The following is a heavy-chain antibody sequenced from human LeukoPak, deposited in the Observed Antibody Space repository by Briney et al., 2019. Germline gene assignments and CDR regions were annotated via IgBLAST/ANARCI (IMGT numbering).Heavy chain of an antibody. CDR2: IYYSGST. Sequence: QPSETLSLTCTVSGGSISSGDYYWSWIRRPPGKGLEWIGYIYYSGSTYYNPSLKSRVTISVDTSKNQFSLKLSSVTAADTAVYYCARVILSGYDSFDYWGQGTLVTVSS. CDR3: ARVILSGYDSFDY. V-gene: IGHV4-30-4*01. D-gene: IGHD5-12*01. CDR1: GGSISSGDYY. J-gene: IGHJ4*02.